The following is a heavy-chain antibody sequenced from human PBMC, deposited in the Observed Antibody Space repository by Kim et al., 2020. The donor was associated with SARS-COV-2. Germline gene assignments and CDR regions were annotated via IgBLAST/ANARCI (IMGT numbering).Heavy chain of an antibody. Sequence: GGSLRLSCAASGFTFSDYYMSWIRQAPGKGLEWVSYISSSGSTIYYADSVKGRFTISRDNAKNSLYLQMNSLRAEDTAVYYCARDLKHYDFWSGYYSYYYYYGMDVWGQGTTVTVSS. J-gene: IGHJ6*02. CDR1: GFTFSDYY. V-gene: IGHV3-11*01. CDR2: ISSSGSTI. D-gene: IGHD3-3*01. CDR3: ARDLKHYDFWSGYYSYYYYYGMDV.